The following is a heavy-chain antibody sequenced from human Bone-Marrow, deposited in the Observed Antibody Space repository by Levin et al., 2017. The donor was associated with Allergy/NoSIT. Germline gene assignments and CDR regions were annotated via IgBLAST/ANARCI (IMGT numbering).Heavy chain of an antibody. D-gene: IGHD6-13*01. V-gene: IGHV3-30*18. CDR2: ISYDGSNK. CDR3: AKSKIAAANCPDY. CDR1: GFTFSSYG. J-gene: IGHJ4*02. Sequence: GESLKISCAASGFTFSSYGMHWVRQAPGKGLEWVAVISYDGSNKYYADSVKGRFTISRDNSKNTLYLQMNSLRAEDTAVYYCAKSKIAAANCPDYWGQGTLVTVSS.